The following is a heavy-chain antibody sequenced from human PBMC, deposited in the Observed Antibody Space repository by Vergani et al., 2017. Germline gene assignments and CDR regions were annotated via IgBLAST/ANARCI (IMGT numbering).Heavy chain of an antibody. CDR2: ISWNSGSI. D-gene: IGHD2-21*01. Sequence: EVQLVESGGGLVQPGRSLRLSCAASGFTFDDYAMHWVRQAPGKGLEWVSGISWNSGSIGYADSVKGRFTISRDNSKNTLYLQMNSLRAEDTAVYYCARNRYCGGDCYSPGLDYWGQGTLVTVSS. V-gene: IGHV3-9*01. CDR3: ARNRYCGGDCYSPGLDY. J-gene: IGHJ4*02. CDR1: GFTFDDYA.